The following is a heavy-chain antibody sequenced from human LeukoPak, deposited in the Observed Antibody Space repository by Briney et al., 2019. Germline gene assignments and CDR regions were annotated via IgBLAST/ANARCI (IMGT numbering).Heavy chain of an antibody. V-gene: IGHV4-34*01. J-gene: IGHJ4*02. CDR1: GVSFSGYY. Sequence: SETLSLTCAVYGVSFSGYYWSWIRQPPGKGLEWVWEINHSGSTNYNTALKSRGTISVDASKTQFSLKMSSVTAADTAVYYCARDFNAGSGSYSTDWGQGTLVTVSS. CDR3: ARDFNAGSGSYSTD. D-gene: IGHD3-10*01. CDR2: INHSGST.